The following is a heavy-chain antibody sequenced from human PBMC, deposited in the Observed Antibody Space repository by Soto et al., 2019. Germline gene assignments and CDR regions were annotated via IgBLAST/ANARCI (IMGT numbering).Heavy chain of an antibody. CDR2: ISYDGNNK. J-gene: IGHJ6*02. CDR1: GFTYSTYT. D-gene: IGHD3-10*01. Sequence: GGSLRLSCAASGFTYSTYTMHWVRQAPGKGLEWVAVISYDGNNKFYADSVKGRFTISRDSTKNTLYLQMNSLRAEDTAVYYCAKWLRRGVISYWHYGMDVWGQGTTVTVSS. V-gene: IGHV3-30-3*02. CDR3: AKWLRRGVISYWHYGMDV.